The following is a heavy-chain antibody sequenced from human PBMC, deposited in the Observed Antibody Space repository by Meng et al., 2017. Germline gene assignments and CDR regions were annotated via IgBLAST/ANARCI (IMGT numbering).Heavy chain of an antibody. Sequence: QVQLVQSGSELTQSEASVKVSCKASGYTFTSYGMNWVRQAPGQGLEWMGWINTNTGNPTYAQGFTGRFVFSLDTSVSTAYLQISSLEAEDTAVYFCARDNGANGFDYWGQGTLVVVSS. V-gene: IGHV7-4-1*02. CDR2: INTNTGNP. CDR1: GYTFTSYG. D-gene: IGHD4/OR15-4a*01. J-gene: IGHJ4*02. CDR3: ARDNGANGFDY.